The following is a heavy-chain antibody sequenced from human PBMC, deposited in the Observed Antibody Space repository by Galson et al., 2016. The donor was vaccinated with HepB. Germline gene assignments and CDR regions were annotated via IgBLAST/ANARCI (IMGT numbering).Heavy chain of an antibody. CDR3: ARSRGSYGSGSYWAVLDY. CDR1: GFSFSNYA. V-gene: IGHV3-30*04. CDR2: VSYDGRRK. J-gene: IGHJ4*02. Sequence: SLRLSCAASGFSFSNYALHWVRQAPGKGLEWVAVVSYDGRRKYYAGSAGGRFTISRDNSKNTLYLQMNSLRAEDTAVYFCARSRGSYGSGSYWAVLDYWGQGTLVTVSS. D-gene: IGHD3-10*01.